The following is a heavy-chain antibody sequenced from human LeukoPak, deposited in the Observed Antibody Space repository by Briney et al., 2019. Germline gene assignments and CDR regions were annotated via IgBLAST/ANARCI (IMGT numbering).Heavy chain of an antibody. Sequence: SETLSLTCTVSGDSISNYYWSWVRQPAGKGLEWIGRIYAGGSSNYNPSLKSRITMSVDTSKNQFSLKLSSVTAADTAVYYCARCLNTYYYDNSGYSPEHYYMDVWGKGTTVIVSS. CDR2: IYAGGSS. V-gene: IGHV4-4*07. CDR3: ARCLNTYYYDNSGYSPEHYYMDV. CDR1: GDSISNYY. J-gene: IGHJ6*03. D-gene: IGHD3-22*01.